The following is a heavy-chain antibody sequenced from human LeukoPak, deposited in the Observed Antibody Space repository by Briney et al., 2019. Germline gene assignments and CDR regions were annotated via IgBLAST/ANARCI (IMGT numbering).Heavy chain of an antibody. CDR2: IYYSGST. V-gene: IGHV4-39*07. J-gene: IGHJ4*02. CDR1: GGSITSSNYF. Sequence: SETLSLTCTVSGGSITSSNYFWGWIRQSPGKGLEWVGSIYYSGSTYYNPSLKSRVTISVETSKIQFSLKLSSVTAADSAVYYCARDSCSSTSCRRKFDNWGQGTLVTVSS. CDR3: ARDSCSSTSCRRKFDN. D-gene: IGHD2-2*01.